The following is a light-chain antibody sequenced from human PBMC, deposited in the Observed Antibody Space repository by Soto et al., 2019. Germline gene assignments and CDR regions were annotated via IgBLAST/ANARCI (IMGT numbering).Light chain of an antibody. V-gene: IGLV2-11*01. CDR1: GSDVGGYNS. CDR2: DVT. J-gene: IGLJ2*01. Sequence: QSALTQPRSVSGSPGQSVTISCTGTGSDVGGYNSVSWYQQHPGKAPKLIIYDVTKRPSGVPDRFSGSKSGNTASLTISGLQAEDEADYYCCSYAGSFTMIFGGGTKVTVL. CDR3: CSYAGSFTMI.